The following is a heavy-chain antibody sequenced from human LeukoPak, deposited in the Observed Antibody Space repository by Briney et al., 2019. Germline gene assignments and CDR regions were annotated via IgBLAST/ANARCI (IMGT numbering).Heavy chain of an antibody. Sequence: GGSLRLSCAASGFTFSSYSMNWVRQAPGKGLEWVSSISSSSSYIYYADSVKGRFTISRDNAKNSLYLQMNSLRAEDTAVYYCAREAEVGAIFDYWGQGTLVTVSS. CDR2: ISSSSSYI. CDR3: AREAEVGAIFDY. J-gene: IGHJ4*02. D-gene: IGHD1-26*01. CDR1: GFTFSSYS. V-gene: IGHV3-21*01.